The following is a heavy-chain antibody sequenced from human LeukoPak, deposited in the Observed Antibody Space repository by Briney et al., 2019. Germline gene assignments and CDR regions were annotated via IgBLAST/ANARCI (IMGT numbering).Heavy chain of an antibody. J-gene: IGHJ3*02. CDR1: GGSISSYY. CDR2: IYTSGST. D-gene: IGHD6-13*01. CDR3: ARVGRYSRKYAFDI. V-gene: IGHV4-4*07. Sequence: SETLSLTCTVSGGSISSYYWSWIRQPAGKGLEWIGRIYTSGSTNYNPSLKSRVTMPVDTSKNQFSLKLSSVTAADTAVYYCARVGRYSRKYAFDIWGQGTMVTVSS.